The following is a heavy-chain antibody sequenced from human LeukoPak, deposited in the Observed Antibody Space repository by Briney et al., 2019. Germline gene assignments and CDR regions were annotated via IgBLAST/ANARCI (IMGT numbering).Heavy chain of an antibody. Sequence: PSETLSLTCTVSGGSISSSSYYWGWIRQPPGKGLEWIGSIYYSGSTYYNPSLKSRVTISVDTSKNQFSLKLSSVTAADTAVYYCDGRRIAVAGPPPFDYWGQGTLVTVSS. D-gene: IGHD6-19*01. CDR1: GGSISSSSYY. J-gene: IGHJ4*02. CDR2: IYYSGST. CDR3: DGRRIAVAGPPPFDY. V-gene: IGHV4-39*01.